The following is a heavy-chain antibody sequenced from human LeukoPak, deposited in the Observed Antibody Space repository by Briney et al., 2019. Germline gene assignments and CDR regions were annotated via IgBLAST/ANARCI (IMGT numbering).Heavy chain of an antibody. J-gene: IGHJ4*02. Sequence: ASVKVSCKASGYTFTSYGISWVRQAPGQGLEWMGWISAYNGNTNYAQKLQGRVTMTTDTSTSTAYMELRSLRSDDTAVYYCARDRISAIAAAGDDYWGQGTLVTVSS. CDR3: ARDRISAIAAAGDDY. CDR1: GYTFTSYG. CDR2: ISAYNGNT. V-gene: IGHV1-18*01. D-gene: IGHD6-13*01.